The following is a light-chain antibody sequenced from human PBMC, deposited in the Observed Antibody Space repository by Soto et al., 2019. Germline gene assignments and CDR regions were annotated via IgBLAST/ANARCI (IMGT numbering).Light chain of an antibody. J-gene: IGKJ1*01. V-gene: IGKV1-5*01. CDR2: DAS. Sequence: DIQMTQSPSTLSASVGDRVTITCRASQSISSWLAWYQQKPGKAPKLLIYDASSLESGVPSRFSGSGSGTEFTLTISSLQPDDFETYYCQQYMSYSFGQGTKVDIK. CDR3: QQYMSYS. CDR1: QSISSW.